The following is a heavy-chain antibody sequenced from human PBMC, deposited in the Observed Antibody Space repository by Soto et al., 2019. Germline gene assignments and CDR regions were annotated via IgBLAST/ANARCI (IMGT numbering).Heavy chain of an antibody. CDR1: GGSISSGGYS. Sequence: QLQLQESGSGLVKPSQTLSLTCAVSGGSISSGGYSWSWIRQPPGKGLEWIGYIYHSGSTYYNPSLKSRVTISVDRSKNQFSLKLSSVTAADTAVYYCARVSTVTQGNYYFDYWGQGTLVTVSS. D-gene: IGHD4-4*01. CDR2: IYHSGST. CDR3: ARVSTVTQGNYYFDY. J-gene: IGHJ4*02. V-gene: IGHV4-30-2*01.